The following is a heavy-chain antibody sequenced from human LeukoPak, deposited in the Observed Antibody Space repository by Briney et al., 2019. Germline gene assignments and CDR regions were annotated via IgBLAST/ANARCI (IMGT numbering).Heavy chain of an antibody. V-gene: IGHV3-21*06. CDR3: ARGHYDILTASYKWTPDY. J-gene: IGHJ4*02. Sequence: GGSLRLSCAASGFTFSTYNMNWIRQAPGKGLEWVSSITSGGTYTYYADSVKGRFTTSRDNAKNSLSLQLSSLRAEDTAVYYCARGHYDILTASYKWTPDYWGQGILVTVSS. CDR2: ITSGGTYT. D-gene: IGHD3-9*01. CDR1: GFTFSTYN.